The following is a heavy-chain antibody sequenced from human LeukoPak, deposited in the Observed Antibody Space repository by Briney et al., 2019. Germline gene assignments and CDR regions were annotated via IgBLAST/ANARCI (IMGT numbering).Heavy chain of an antibody. J-gene: IGHJ6*02. V-gene: IGHV1-2*02. D-gene: IGHD3-10*01. CDR2: INPNSGGT. CDR1: GYTFTVYY. Sequence: ASVKVSCKASGYTFTVYYMHWVRQAPRQGLECMGWINPNSGGTNYAQKFQGRVTMTRDTSISTAYMELSRLRSDDTAVYYCARDLRKEVVRGVIMGYYYGMDVWGQGTTVTVSS. CDR3: ARDLRKEVVRGVIMGYYYGMDV.